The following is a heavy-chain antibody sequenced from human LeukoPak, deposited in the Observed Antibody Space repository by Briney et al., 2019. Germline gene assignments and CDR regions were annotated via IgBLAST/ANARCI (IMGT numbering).Heavy chain of an antibody. CDR2: INPNSGGT. Sequence: ASVKVSCKASGYTFTGYYMHWVRQAPGQGLEWMGWINPNSGGTNYAQKFQGRVTMTRDTSISTAYMELSRLRSDDTAVYYCAREGALYDILTGYYPHYYYYGMDVWGQGTTVTVSS. CDR3: AREGALYDILTGYYPHYYYYGMDV. V-gene: IGHV1-2*02. J-gene: IGHJ6*02. D-gene: IGHD3-9*01. CDR1: GYTFTGYY.